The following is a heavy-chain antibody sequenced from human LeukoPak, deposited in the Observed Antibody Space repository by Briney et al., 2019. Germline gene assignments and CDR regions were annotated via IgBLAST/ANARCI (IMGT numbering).Heavy chain of an antibody. D-gene: IGHD3-22*01. CDR2: ISRTSHTI. CDR3: ARSTYYYDSSGYLYPSFFDY. Sequence: PGGSLRLSCAASGFTFSGYSMNWVRQAPGKGLEWVSYISRTSHTIYYADSVKGRFTISRDNAKNSLYLQMNSLRDEDTAVYYCARSTYYYDSSGYLYPSFFDYWGQGNLVTVSS. J-gene: IGHJ4*02. CDR1: GFTFSGYS. V-gene: IGHV3-48*02.